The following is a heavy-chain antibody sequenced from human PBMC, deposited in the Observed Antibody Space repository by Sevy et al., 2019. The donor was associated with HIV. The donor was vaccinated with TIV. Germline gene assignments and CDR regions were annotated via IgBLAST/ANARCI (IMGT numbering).Heavy chain of an antibody. CDR3: ARQGYCSGGSCYSRWFDP. D-gene: IGHD2-15*01. V-gene: IGHV4-39*01. CDR2: ISYSGST. CDR1: GGSISSSSYY. J-gene: IGHJ5*02. Sequence: SETLSLTCTVSGGSISSSSYYWGWIRQPPGKGLEWIGSISYSGSTYYNPSLKSRVTISVDTSKNQFSLKLSSVTAADTAVYYCARQGYCSGGSCYSRWFDPWGQGTLVTVSS.